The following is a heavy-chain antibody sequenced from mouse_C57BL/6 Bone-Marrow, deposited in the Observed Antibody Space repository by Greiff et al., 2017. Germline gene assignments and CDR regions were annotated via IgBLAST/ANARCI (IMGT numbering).Heavy chain of an antibody. CDR1: GYTFTSYW. V-gene: IGHV1-55*01. D-gene: IGHD2-5*01. J-gene: IGHJ1*03. CDR3: ARPYYSNYWYFDV. Sequence: VQLQQPGAELVKPGASATMSCKASGYTFTSYWITWVKQRPGQGLEWIGDIYPGSGSTNYNEKFKSKATLTVDTSTSTAYMPHSSLTSEDSAVYYCARPYYSNYWYFDVWGTGTTVTVSS. CDR2: IYPGSGST.